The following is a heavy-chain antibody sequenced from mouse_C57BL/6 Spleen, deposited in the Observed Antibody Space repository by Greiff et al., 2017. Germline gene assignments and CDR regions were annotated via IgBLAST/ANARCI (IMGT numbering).Heavy chain of an antibody. D-gene: IGHD1-1*01. V-gene: IGHV1-80*01. Sequence: QVQLQQSGAELVKPGASVKISCKASGYAFSSYWMNWVKQRPGKGLEWIGQIYPGDGDTNYNGKFKGKATLTADKSSSTAYMQLSSLTSEDSAVYFCARRGYYGSYWYFDVWGTGTTVTVSS. CDR3: ARRGYYGSYWYFDV. J-gene: IGHJ1*03. CDR1: GYAFSSYW. CDR2: IYPGDGDT.